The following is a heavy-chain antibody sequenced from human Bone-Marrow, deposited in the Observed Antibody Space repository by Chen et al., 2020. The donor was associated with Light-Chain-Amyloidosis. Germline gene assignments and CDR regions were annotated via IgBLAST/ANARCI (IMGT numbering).Heavy chain of an antibody. CDR2: IYYSGST. J-gene: IGHJ4*02. V-gene: IGHV4-31*03. Sequence: QVQLQESGPGLVKPSQTLSLTCTVSGGSISSGGYSWSWIRQHPGKGLEWIGYIYYSGSTYYNPSLKSRVTISVDTSKTQFSLNLSSVTAADTAVYYCARGRDYYDSSGYSYYSDYWRQGPLATVPS. CDR1: GGSISSGGYS. D-gene: IGHD3-22*01. CDR3: ARGRDYYDSSGYSYYSDY.